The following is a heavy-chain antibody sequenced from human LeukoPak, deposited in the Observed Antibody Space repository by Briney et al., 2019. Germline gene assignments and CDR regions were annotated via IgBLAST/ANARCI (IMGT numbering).Heavy chain of an antibody. J-gene: IGHJ6*03. Sequence: ASVKVSCKASGYTFTSYYMHWVRQAPGQGLEWMGIINPSGGSTSYAQKFQGRVTMTRDMSTSTVYMELSSLRSEDTAVYYCARAAGAGDYYYYYMDVWGPGTTVTVSS. CDR3: ARAAGAGDYYYYYMDV. CDR2: INPSGGST. V-gene: IGHV1-46*01. CDR1: GYTFTSYY. D-gene: IGHD1-26*01.